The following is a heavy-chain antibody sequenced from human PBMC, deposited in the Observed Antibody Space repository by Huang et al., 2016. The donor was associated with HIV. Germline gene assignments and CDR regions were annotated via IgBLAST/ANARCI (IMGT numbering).Heavy chain of an antibody. CDR3: AKEGDTGAALGY. CDR2: IYSGGTT. CDR1: GFTVSTNY. D-gene: IGHD2-8*02. Sequence: EVQLVESGGGLIQPGGSLRLSCAASGFTVSTNYMTWVRQAPGKWLELVSLIYSGGTTYYADSVKGRFTISRDDSENTLYLHMTSLRAGDTAVYYCAKEGDTGAALGYWGQGTLVTVS. V-gene: IGHV3-53*01. J-gene: IGHJ4*02.